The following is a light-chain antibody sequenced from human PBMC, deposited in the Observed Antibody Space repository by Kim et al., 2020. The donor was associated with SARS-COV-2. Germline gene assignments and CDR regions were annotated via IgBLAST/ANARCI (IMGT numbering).Light chain of an antibody. Sequence: DIQMTQSPSTLSAFVGDRVTITCRASESVSSRLAWYQQKPGKAPNLLIYQTSSLQGGVPSRFSGNGSGTEFSLSISSLQPDDSATYYCQQYSDQWTFGQGTKVDIK. J-gene: IGKJ1*01. CDR2: QTS. CDR3: QQYSDQWT. CDR1: ESVSSR. V-gene: IGKV1-5*03.